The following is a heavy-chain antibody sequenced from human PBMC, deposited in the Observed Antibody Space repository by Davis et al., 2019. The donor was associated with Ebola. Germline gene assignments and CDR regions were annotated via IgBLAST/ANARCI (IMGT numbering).Heavy chain of an antibody. D-gene: IGHD6-19*01. Sequence: HTGGSLRLSCAVSGFTFSSYWMHWVRRAPGTGLEWVSRINTDGTDTIYADFVKGRFTISRDNSKNTLHLQMNSLRVEDTAIYYCAKDTSNVWFDVWGQGTMVTVSS. J-gene: IGHJ3*01. V-gene: IGHV3-74*01. CDR1: GFTFSSYW. CDR3: AKDTSNVWFDV. CDR2: INTDGTDT.